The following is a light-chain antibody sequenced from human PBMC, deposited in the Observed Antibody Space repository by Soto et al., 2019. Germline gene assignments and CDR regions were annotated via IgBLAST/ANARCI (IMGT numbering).Light chain of an antibody. Sequence: DIVMTQSPDSLAVSLGERATINCKTSQSVLSSSNNRNYLAWYQQKPGHPPKLLIYWASTRESGVPDRFSGSGSGTDFTLTSSSLQAEDVAVYYCQQYYSTPTFGQGTKLEIK. J-gene: IGKJ2*01. CDR3: QQYYSTPT. CDR2: WAS. CDR1: QSVLSSSNNRNY. V-gene: IGKV4-1*01.